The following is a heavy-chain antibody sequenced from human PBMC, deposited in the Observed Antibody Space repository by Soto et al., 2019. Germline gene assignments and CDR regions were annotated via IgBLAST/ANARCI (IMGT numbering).Heavy chain of an antibody. D-gene: IGHD2-8*02. J-gene: IGHJ4*02. CDR3: ARGMTPPGAPAWYYFDS. V-gene: IGHV4-4*07. Sequence: SETLSLTCTVSGASITGTSYWSWIRQPAGKGLEWIGRFSLSGTTNYNPSLRSRVTMSADVSKNQFSLRLTSVAAADTALYYCARGMTPPGAPAWYYFDSWGQGTLVTVSS. CDR1: GASITGTSY. CDR2: FSLSGTT.